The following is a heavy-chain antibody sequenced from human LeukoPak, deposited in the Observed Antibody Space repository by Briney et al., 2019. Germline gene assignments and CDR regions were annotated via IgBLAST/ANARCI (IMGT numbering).Heavy chain of an antibody. CDR1: GGTFSSYA. V-gene: IGHV1-69*05. CDR3: AILRSTRYYFDY. Sequence: ASVKVSCKASGGTFSSYAISWVRQAPGQGLEWMGGIIPIFGTANYAQKFQGRVTITTDESTSTAYMELSSLRSEDTAVYYCAILRSTRYYFDYWGQGTLVTVSS. CDR2: IIPIFGTA. D-gene: IGHD2-2*01. J-gene: IGHJ4*02.